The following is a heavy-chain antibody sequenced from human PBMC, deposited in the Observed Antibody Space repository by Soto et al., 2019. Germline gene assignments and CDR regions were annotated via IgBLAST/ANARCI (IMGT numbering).Heavy chain of an antibody. Sequence: QVQLVESGGDVAQPGRSLRLSCAVSGFTFSDYGMHWVRQAPGKVLEWVAVVSYDGSYKYYADSVKGRFTVSRDLSGNTLFLQMNSLRLEDTAVYVCAKEMYPRTVLDSSSPWGDYWGQGTLVAVSS. CDR3: AKEMYPRTVLDSSSPWGDY. J-gene: IGHJ4*02. D-gene: IGHD6-6*01. CDR1: GFTFSDYG. V-gene: IGHV3-30*18. CDR2: VSYDGSYK.